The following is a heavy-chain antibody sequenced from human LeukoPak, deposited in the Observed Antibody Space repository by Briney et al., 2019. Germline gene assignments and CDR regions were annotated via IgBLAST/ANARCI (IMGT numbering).Heavy chain of an antibody. V-gene: IGHV4-59*01. J-gene: IGHJ2*01. CDR2: IYYSGSN. CDR3: ARDKLTYSSGPYFDL. CDR1: GGSISSYY. D-gene: IGHD3-22*01. Sequence: SETLSLTCTVSGGSISSYYWSWIRQPPGKGLEWIGYIYYSGSNNYNPSLKSRVTISVDTSKNQFSLKLSSVTAADTAVYYCARDKLTYSSGPYFDLWGRGTLVTVSS.